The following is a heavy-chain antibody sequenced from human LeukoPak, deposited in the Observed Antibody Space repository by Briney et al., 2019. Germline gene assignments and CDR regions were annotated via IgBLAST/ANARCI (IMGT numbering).Heavy chain of an antibody. CDR1: GFTFSSYA. D-gene: IGHD1-7*01. CDR3: AKDEGFNRLGNYLRTDAFDI. V-gene: IGHV3-23*01. Sequence: GGSLRLSCAASGFTFSSYAMSWVRQGPGKGLEWVSGITGSGGSTNYADSVKGRFTISRDNSKNTLYLQMNSLRAEDTAVYYCAKDEGFNRLGNYLRTDAFDIWGQGTMVTVSS. J-gene: IGHJ3*02. CDR2: ITGSGGST.